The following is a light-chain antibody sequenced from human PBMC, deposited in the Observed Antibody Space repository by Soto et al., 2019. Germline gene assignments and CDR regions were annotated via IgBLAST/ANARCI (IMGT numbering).Light chain of an antibody. J-gene: IGKJ3*01. Sequence: EIVLTQSPATLSLSPGERATLSCRASQGVSSYLAWYQQKPGQAPRLLIYDASNRATGIPARFSGSGPGTAFSPSIISLEREDFSVYYCQQRSNWHPFTFGPGTKVAIK. CDR3: QQRSNWHPFT. CDR1: QGVSSY. V-gene: IGKV3D-11*01. CDR2: DAS.